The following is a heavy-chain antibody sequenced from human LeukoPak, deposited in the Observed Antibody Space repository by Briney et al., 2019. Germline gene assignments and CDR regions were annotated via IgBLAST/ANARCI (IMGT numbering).Heavy chain of an antibody. V-gene: IGHV3-7*01. CDR3: ARDGYLAGLDY. J-gene: IGHJ4*02. CDR2: IKDDGNQG. CDR1: GFTFSRHW. D-gene: IGHD5-18*01. Sequence: GGSLRLSCEVSGFTFSRHWMTWVRQAPGKGLEWVASIKDDGNQGIYVDSVKGRFTISRDNVKNSLSLQMNSLRGEDSAVYYCARDGYLAGLDYWGQGTLVTVSS.